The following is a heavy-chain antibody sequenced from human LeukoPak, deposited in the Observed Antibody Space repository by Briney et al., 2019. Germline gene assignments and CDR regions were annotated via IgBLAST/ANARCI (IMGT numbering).Heavy chain of an antibody. D-gene: IGHD3-3*01. CDR3: ARGGDKSYYDFWSGLAPGYCYGMDV. J-gene: IGHJ6*02. V-gene: IGHV1-8*01. CDR1: GYTFTSYD. CDR2: MNPNSGNT. Sequence: ASVKVSCKASGYTFTSYDINWVRQANGQGLEWMGWMNPNSGNTGYAQKFQGRVTMTRNTSISTAYMELSSLRSEDTAVYYCARGGDKSYYDFWSGLAPGYCYGMDVWGQGTTVTVSS.